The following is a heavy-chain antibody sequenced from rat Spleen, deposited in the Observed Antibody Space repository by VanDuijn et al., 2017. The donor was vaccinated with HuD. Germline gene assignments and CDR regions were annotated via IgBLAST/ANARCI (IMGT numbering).Heavy chain of an antibody. CDR3: ARDRGITMMVPLMDA. CDR2: IWSGGST. CDR1: GFSLTNFG. D-gene: IGHD1-12*03. V-gene: IGHV2-15*01. Sequence: QVQLKESGPGLVQPSQTLSLTCTVSGFSLTNFGVTWVRQPPGKGLEWIGAIWSGGSTDYSSALKSRLSISRDTSKSQLLLKMNSLQTEDTAMYFCARDRGITMMVPLMDAWGQGASVTVSS. J-gene: IGHJ4*01.